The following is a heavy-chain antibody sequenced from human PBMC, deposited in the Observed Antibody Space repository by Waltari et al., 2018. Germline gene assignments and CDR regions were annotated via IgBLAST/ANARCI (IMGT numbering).Heavy chain of an antibody. D-gene: IGHD1-7*01. CDR3: ATFGGNSNWFDP. CDR1: GGAFSTYA. Sequence: QVQLVQSGAEVKNPGSTPKVSCKTSGGAFSTYAISWVRKAPGQGLEWMGIIPISGTADYSQKFQGRITITADESTSTAYMELSGLKSDDTAVYYCATFGGNSNWFDPWGQGTLVTVSS. V-gene: IGHV1-69*01. J-gene: IGHJ5*02. CDR2: IIPISGTA.